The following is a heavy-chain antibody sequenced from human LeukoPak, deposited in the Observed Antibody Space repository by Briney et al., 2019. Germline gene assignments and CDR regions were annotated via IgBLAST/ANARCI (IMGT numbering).Heavy chain of an antibody. J-gene: IGHJ4*02. CDR3: ASRNYYDSSGYSRVDY. CDR1: GVSISSSSYY. V-gene: IGHV4-39*01. D-gene: IGHD3-22*01. CDR2: IYYSGST. Sequence: SEALSLTCTVSGVSISSSSYYWGWIRQPPGKGLEWIGSIYYSGSTYYNPSLKSRVTISVDTSKNQFSLKLSSVTAADTAVYYCASRNYYDSSGYSRVDYWGQGTLVTVSS.